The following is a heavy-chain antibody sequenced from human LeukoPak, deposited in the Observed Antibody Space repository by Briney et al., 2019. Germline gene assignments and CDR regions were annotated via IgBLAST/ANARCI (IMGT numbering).Heavy chain of an antibody. D-gene: IGHD3-22*01. CDR3: ARDAARITMIVVGSDAFDI. Sequence: GASVKVSCKASGGTFSSYAISWVRQAPGQGLEWMGRIIPILGIANYAQKFQGRVTITADKSTSTAYMELSSLRSEDTAVYYCARDAARITMIVVGSDAFDIWGQGTMVTVSS. V-gene: IGHV1-69*04. CDR2: IIPILGIA. J-gene: IGHJ3*02. CDR1: GGTFSSYA.